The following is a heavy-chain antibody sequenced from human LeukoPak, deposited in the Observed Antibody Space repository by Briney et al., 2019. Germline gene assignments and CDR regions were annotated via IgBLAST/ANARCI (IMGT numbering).Heavy chain of an antibody. CDR3: ARDTVSGSYPTNWFDP. J-gene: IGHJ5*02. CDR1: GFTFSSYW. CDR2: IKQDGSEK. V-gene: IGHV3-7*01. Sequence: PGGSLRLSCAASGFTFSSYWMSWVRQAPGKGLEWVANIKQDGSEKYYVDSVKGRFTISRDNAKNSLYLQMNSLRAEDTAVYYCARDTVSGSYPTNWFDPWGQGTLVTVSS. D-gene: IGHD1-26*01.